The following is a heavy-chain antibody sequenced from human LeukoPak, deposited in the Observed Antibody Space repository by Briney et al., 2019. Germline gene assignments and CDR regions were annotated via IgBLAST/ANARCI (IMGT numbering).Heavy chain of an antibody. Sequence: GESLKISCRASGNGFSNYWIGWVRQMPGKGLEWMGIIYPGDSDTRYSPSFQGQVTISADKSISTAYLQWSSLKASDTAMYYCARQMGPIVVVPAAIGEFDYWGQGTLITVSS. CDR2: IYPGDSDT. CDR1: GNGFSNYW. D-gene: IGHD2-2*01. CDR3: ARQMGPIVVVPAAIGEFDY. J-gene: IGHJ4*02. V-gene: IGHV5-51*01.